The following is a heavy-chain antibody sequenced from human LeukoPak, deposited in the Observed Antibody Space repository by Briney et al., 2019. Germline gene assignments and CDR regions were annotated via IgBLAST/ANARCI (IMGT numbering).Heavy chain of an antibody. Sequence: GGSLRLSCAASGFTFSSYGMHWVRQAPGKGLEWVAFIRYDGSNKYYADSVKGRFTISRDNSKNTLYLQMNSLRAEDTAVYYCAKDSTMVRGVYQPDAFDIWGQGTMVTVSS. CDR2: IRYDGSNK. J-gene: IGHJ3*02. CDR3: AKDSTMVRGVYQPDAFDI. D-gene: IGHD3-10*01. V-gene: IGHV3-30*02. CDR1: GFTFSSYG.